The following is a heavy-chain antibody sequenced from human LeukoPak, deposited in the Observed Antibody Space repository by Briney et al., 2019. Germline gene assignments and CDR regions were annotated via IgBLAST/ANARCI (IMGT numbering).Heavy chain of an antibody. CDR1: GGSFSGYY. D-gene: IGHD3-10*01. V-gene: IGHV4-34*01. CDR2: INHSGST. Sequence: PSETLSLTCAVYGGSFSGYYWSWIRQPPGKGLEWIGEINHSGSTNYNPSLKSRVTISVDTSKNQFSLKLSSVTAAETAVYYCARAHLWFGELSDTPYYYYGMDVWGKGTTVTVSS. CDR3: ARAHLWFGELSDTPYYYYGMDV. J-gene: IGHJ6*04.